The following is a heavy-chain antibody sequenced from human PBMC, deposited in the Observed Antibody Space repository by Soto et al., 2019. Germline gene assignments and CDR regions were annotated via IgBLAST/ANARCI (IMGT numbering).Heavy chain of an antibody. CDR1: GFTFSDHS. D-gene: IGHD5-12*01. Sequence: EVQLAESGGGLVKPGGSLRLSCAASGFTFSDHSMDWVRQAPGKGLEWVGRSRDKVHSHTTEYAASVKGRFTISRGDSENSLYLQMNSLKTEDTAVYYCARGVVSTGYFDYWGQGTLVTVSS. CDR2: SRDKVHSHTT. CDR3: ARGVVSTGYFDY. V-gene: IGHV3-72*01. J-gene: IGHJ4*02.